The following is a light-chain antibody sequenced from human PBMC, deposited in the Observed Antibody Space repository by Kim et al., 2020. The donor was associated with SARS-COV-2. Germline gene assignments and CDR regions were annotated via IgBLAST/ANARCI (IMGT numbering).Light chain of an antibody. CDR3: AAWDDSLSAHVV. J-gene: IGLJ2*01. CDR2: RNN. CDR1: SSNIGSNY. V-gene: IGLV1-47*01. Sequence: QRVTISCPGSSSNIGSNYVYWYQQLPGTAPKLLIYRNNQRPSGVPDRFSGSKSGTSASLAISGLRSEDEADYYCAAWDDSLSAHVVFGGGTQLTVL.